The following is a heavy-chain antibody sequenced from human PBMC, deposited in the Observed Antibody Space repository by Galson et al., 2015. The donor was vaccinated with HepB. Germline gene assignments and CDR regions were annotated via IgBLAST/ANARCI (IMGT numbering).Heavy chain of an antibody. CDR2: TSQDGSEK. CDR3: ARGHWTFDS. Sequence: SLRLSCAASGFTLRSYWMTWVRQAPGKALEWVANTSQDGSEKDFVDSARGRFTISRDNAKNSLYLQISSLRDEDTAVYYCARGHWTFDSWGQGTLVTVSS. J-gene: IGHJ5*01. V-gene: IGHV3-7*01. D-gene: IGHD3/OR15-3a*01. CDR1: GFTLRSYW.